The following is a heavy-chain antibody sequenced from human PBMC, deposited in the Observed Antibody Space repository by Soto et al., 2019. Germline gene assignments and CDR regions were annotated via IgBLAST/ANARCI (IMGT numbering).Heavy chain of an antibody. Sequence: QDQIVQSGAEVKNPGASVQVSCKASGYIFPSYVIFWMRQAPGQRPEWMGWISTGAGNTAYAQKLQGRITISRDTSASTVFMELLSLTSEDTAVYYCAREYVSIHSYKAFDIWGQGTLVTVSS. CDR1: GYIFPSYV. D-gene: IGHD3-10*01. CDR2: ISTGAGNT. V-gene: IGHV1-3*04. CDR3: AREYVSIHSYKAFDI. J-gene: IGHJ3*02.